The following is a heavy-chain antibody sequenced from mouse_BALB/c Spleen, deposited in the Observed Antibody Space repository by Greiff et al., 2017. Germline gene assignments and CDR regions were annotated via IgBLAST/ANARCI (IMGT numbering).Heavy chain of an antibody. J-gene: IGHJ2*01. CDR2: ILPGSGST. Sequence: VKLKQSGAELMKPGASVKISCKATGYTFSSYWIEWVKQRPGHGLEWIGEILPGSGSTNYNEKFKGKATFTADTSSNTAYMQLSSLTSEDSAVYYCARVDGTADYWGQGTTLTVSS. CDR1: GYTFSSYW. CDR3: ARVDGTADY. V-gene: IGHV1-9*01. D-gene: IGHD4-1*01.